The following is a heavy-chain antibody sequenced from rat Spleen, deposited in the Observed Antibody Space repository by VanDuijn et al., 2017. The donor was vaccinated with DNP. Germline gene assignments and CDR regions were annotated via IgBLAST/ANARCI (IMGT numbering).Heavy chain of an antibody. J-gene: IGHJ4*01. CDR3: ARVQLGYYALDA. CDR1: GFTVSDFN. D-gene: IGHD5-1*01. V-gene: IGHV5S11*01. CDR2: ISTGGGNT. Sequence: EVQLVESGGGLVQPGGSMKLSCAASGFTVSDFNMAWVRQAPKKGLEWVATISTGGGNTYYRDSVKGRFTISRDNAKSTLYLQMDSLRSEETATYYCARVQLGYYALDAWGQGTSVTVSS.